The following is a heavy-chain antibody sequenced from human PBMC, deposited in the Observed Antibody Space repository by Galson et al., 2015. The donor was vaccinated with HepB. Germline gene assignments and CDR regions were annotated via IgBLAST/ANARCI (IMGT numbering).Heavy chain of an antibody. V-gene: IGHV1-2*06. CDR1: GYAFTGHY. CDR2: VNTYSGGT. D-gene: IGHD3-22*01. Sequence: SVKVSCKASGYAFTGHYIHWVRQAPGQGLEWMGRVNTYSGGTNYAEKFQGRVTMTRDTPISTTYMELSRLTSGDTAVYYCARAYYYDSNGYTAPPHFDHWGQGTLVTVSS. J-gene: IGHJ4*02. CDR3: ARAYYYDSNGYTAPPHFDH.